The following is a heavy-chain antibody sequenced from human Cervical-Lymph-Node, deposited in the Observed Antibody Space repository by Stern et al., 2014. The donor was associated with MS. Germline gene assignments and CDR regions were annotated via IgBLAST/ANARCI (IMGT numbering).Heavy chain of an antibody. J-gene: IGHJ6*02. CDR1: GGSISSSNW. CDR3: ARAGVVVPAASYYYYYGMDV. Sequence: QLQLKESGPGLVKPSGTLSLTCAVSGGSISSSNWWSWVRQPPGKGLEWIGEIYHSGSTNYKPSLKSRVTISVDKSKNQFSLKLSSVTAADTAVYYCARAGVVVPAASYYYYYGMDVWGQGTTVTVSS. D-gene: IGHD2-2*01. CDR2: IYHSGST. V-gene: IGHV4-4*02.